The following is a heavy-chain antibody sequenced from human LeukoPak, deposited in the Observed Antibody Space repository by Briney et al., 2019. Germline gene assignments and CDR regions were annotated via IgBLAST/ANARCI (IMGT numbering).Heavy chain of an antibody. J-gene: IGHJ4*02. D-gene: IGHD6-13*01. CDR2: IILIFGTA. V-gene: IGHV1-69*13. CDR1: GGTFSSYA. Sequence: ASVKVSCTASGGTFSSYAISWVRQAPGQGLEWMGGIILIFGTANYAQKFQGRVTITADESTSTAYTELSSLRSEDTAVYYCAFSVQQLVEGGFDYWGQGTLVTVSS. CDR3: AFSVQQLVEGGFDY.